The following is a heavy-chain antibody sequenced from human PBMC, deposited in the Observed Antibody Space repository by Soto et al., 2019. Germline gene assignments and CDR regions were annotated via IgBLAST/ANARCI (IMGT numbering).Heavy chain of an antibody. CDR1: GGTFSSYT. CDR3: ARPYDSSGPTPFDY. CDR2: IIPILGIA. D-gene: IGHD3-22*01. Sequence: SVKVSCKASGGTFSSYTISWVRQAPGQGLEWMGRIIPILGIANYAQKFQGRVTITADDSTSTAYMELSSLRSEDTAVYYCARPYDSSGPTPFDYWGQGTLVTVSS. V-gene: IGHV1-69*02. J-gene: IGHJ4*02.